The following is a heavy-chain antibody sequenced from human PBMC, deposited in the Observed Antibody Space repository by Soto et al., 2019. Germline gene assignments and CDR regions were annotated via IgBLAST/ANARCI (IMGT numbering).Heavy chain of an antibody. V-gene: IGHV1-18*01. CDR1: GYTFRNFG. J-gene: IGHJ4*02. CDR3: ARENSSFDY. D-gene: IGHD2-15*01. Sequence: QIQLLQSGAEVKKPGASVKVTCKASGYTFRNFGISWVRQAPGQGLEWMGWISAYNANANYAQKFQGRLTMTADTSTSTAYMELRSLRSDATAVYYCARENSSFDYWGQGTLVTASS. CDR2: ISAYNANA.